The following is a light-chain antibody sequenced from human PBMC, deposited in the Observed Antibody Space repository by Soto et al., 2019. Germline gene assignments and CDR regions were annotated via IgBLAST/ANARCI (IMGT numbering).Light chain of an antibody. J-gene: IGLJ1*01. Sequence: QFALTQPPSASGSPGQSVTISCTGTSSDVGGYKYVSWYQQHPGKAPKFMIYEVSKRPSGVPDRFSGSKSSNTASLTVSGLQAEDEADYFCSSYAGSNNYVFGTGTKLTVL. V-gene: IGLV2-8*01. CDR1: SSDVGGYKY. CDR3: SSYAGSNNYV. CDR2: EVS.